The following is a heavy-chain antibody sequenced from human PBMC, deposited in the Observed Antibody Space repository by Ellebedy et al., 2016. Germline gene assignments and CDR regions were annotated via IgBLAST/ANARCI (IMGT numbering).Heavy chain of an antibody. CDR1: GYTFTTYW. D-gene: IGHD3-16*02. V-gene: IGHV5-51*01. Sequence: GESLKISXEGSGYTFTTYWIAWVRQMPGKGLEWMGIIYPGDSDTRYSPSFQGQVTISADKSISTAYLQWSSLKASDTAMYYCARSDSNYDYVWGSYRYGPIDYWGQGTLVIVSS. J-gene: IGHJ4*02. CDR2: IYPGDSDT. CDR3: ARSDSNYDYVWGSYRYGPIDY.